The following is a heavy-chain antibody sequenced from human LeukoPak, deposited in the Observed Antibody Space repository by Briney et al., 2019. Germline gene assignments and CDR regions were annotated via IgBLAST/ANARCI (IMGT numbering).Heavy chain of an antibody. CDR3: AKVDSSSWYEY. J-gene: IGHJ4*02. CDR1: GFTFSSYA. Sequence: GGSLRLSCAASGFTFSSYAMSWVRQAPGKGLEWVSAISGSGGSTYYADSVKGRFTISRDNSENTLYLQMNSLRAEDTAVYYCAKVDSSSWYEYWGQGTLVTVSS. D-gene: IGHD6-13*01. CDR2: ISGSGGST. V-gene: IGHV3-23*01.